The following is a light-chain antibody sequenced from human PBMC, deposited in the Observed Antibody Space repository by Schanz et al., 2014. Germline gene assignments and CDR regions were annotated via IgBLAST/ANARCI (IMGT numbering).Light chain of an antibody. Sequence: QTVVTQEPAFSVSPGGTVTLTCGLNSGSVSTTYYPSWYQQTPGQAPRTLIYSTSTRSSGAPDRFSGSILGNKAALTITGAQADDESDYYCVLYLGSGAWVFGGGTKLTVL. CDR1: SGSVSTTYY. J-gene: IGLJ3*02. CDR3: VLYLGSGAWV. V-gene: IGLV8-61*01. CDR2: STS.